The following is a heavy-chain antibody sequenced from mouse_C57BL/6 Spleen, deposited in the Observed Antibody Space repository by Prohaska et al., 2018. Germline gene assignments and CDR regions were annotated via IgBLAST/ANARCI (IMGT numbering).Heavy chain of an antibody. D-gene: IGHD2-1*01. J-gene: IGHJ2*01. Sequence: EVQLVESGGDLVKPGGSLKLSCAASGFTFSSYGMSWVRQTPDKRLEWVATISSGGSYTYYPDSVKGRFTISRDNAKNTLYLQMSSLKSEDTAMYYCARQNYGTLFDYWGQGTTLTVSS. CDR1: GFTFSSYG. V-gene: IGHV5-6*01. CDR2: ISSGGSYT. CDR3: ARQNYGTLFDY.